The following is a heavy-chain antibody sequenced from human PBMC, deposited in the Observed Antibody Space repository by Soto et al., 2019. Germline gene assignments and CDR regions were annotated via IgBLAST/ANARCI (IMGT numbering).Heavy chain of an antibody. J-gene: IGHJ3*02. V-gene: IGHV5-51*01. CDR3: ASTLGIAAAGTDAFDI. D-gene: IGHD6-13*01. CDR1: GYSFTSYW. CDR2: IYPGDSDT. Sequence: GESLKISCKGSGYSFTSYWIGWVRQMPGKGLEWMGIIYPGDSDTRYSPSFQGQVTISADKSISTAYLQWSSLKASDTAMYYCASTLGIAAAGTDAFDIWGQGTMVTVS.